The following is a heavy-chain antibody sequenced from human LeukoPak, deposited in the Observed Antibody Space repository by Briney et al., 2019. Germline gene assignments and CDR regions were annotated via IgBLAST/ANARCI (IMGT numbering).Heavy chain of an antibody. CDR3: ARFPSMAKDGCDI. J-gene: IGHJ3*02. D-gene: IGHD5-24*01. V-gene: IGHV3-66*02. Sequence: GGSLRLSCAASGFTVSSNYMSWVRQAPGKGLERVSVIYSGGSTYYADSAKGRFTVSRDNSKSTRYLQMISLRAEDTAVYCCARFPSMAKDGCDIWVQVTMVTVSS. CDR1: GFTVSSNY. CDR2: IYSGGST.